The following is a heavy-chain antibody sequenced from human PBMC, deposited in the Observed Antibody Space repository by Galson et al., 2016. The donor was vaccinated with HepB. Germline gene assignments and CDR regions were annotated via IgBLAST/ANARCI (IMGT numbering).Heavy chain of an antibody. Sequence: SVKVSCKASGGTFGSFAINWVRQAPGQGLEWIGAIISIFVTPKYAQNFQGRVTITADEFASTAYMELSNLRSEATAVYYCARGVVTAFGSAFDYWGQGTPVTVSS. D-gene: IGHD2-21*02. CDR2: IISIFVTP. J-gene: IGHJ4*02. V-gene: IGHV1-69*13. CDR3: ARGVVTAFGSAFDY. CDR1: GGTFGSFA.